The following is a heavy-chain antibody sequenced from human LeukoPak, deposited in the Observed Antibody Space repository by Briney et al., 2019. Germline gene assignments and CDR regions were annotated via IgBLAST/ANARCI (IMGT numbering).Heavy chain of an antibody. Sequence: ASVKVSCKASGYTFTSYDINWVRQATGQGLEWMGWMNPNSGNTGYAQKFQGRVTMTRNTSISTAYMELSSLRAEDTAVYYCARGGPGAAYFDYWGQGTLDTVSS. CDR3: ARGGPGAAYFDY. D-gene: IGHD1-14*01. J-gene: IGHJ4*02. CDR2: MNPNSGNT. CDR1: GYTFTSYD. V-gene: IGHV1-8*01.